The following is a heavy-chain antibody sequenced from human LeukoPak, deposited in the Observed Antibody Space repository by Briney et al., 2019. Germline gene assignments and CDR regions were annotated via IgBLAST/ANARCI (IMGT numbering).Heavy chain of an antibody. D-gene: IGHD6-19*01. Sequence: PGGSLRLSCAASGFTFRSYAMSWVRQAPGKGLEWVSNISGSGDRTDYADSVKGRFTISRDNSWNTLYLQMHSLRVEDTAVYYCAKQISGWSPEGAWGQGTLVTVSS. CDR2: ISGSGDRT. CDR1: GFTFRSYA. CDR3: AKQISGWSPEGA. J-gene: IGHJ5*02. V-gene: IGHV3-23*01.